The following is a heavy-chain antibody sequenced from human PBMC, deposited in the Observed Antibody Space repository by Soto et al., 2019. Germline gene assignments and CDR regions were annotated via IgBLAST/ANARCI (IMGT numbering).Heavy chain of an antibody. V-gene: IGHV4-59*01. D-gene: IGHD6-19*01. Sequence: SETLSLTCTVSGGSISSYYWSWIRQPPGKGLEWIGCFYYSGSTNYNPSLKSRVTISVDTSKKQFSLKLSSVTAADTAVYYCARGGWKLFDYWGQGTLVTVS. CDR2: FYYSGST. J-gene: IGHJ4*02. CDR1: GGSISSYY. CDR3: ARGGWKLFDY.